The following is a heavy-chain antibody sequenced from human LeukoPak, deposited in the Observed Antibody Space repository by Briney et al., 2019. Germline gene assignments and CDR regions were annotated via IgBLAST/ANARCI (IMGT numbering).Heavy chain of an antibody. CDR2: IYYSGST. D-gene: IGHD3-22*01. V-gene: IGHV4-31*03. Sequence: PSETLSLTCTVSGGSISSGGYYWSWIRQHPGKGLEWIGYIYYSGSTYYNPSLKSRVTISVDTSKNQFSLKLSSVTAADTAVYYCARDSSNYYDSSGSLGSHFDYWGQGTLVTVSS. CDR3: ARDSSNYYDSSGSLGSHFDY. CDR1: GGSISSGGYY. J-gene: IGHJ4*02.